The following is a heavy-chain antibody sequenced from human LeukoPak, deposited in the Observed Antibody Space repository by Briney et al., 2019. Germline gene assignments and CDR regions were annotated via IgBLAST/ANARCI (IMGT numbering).Heavy chain of an antibody. CDR1: GGSFSGYH. Sequence: SETLSLTCAVYGGSFSGYHWSWIRQPPGKGLEWIGEINHSGSTNYNPSLKSRVTISVDTSKNQFSLKLSSVTAADTAVYYCARVRGMAVTTAAFFDYWGQGTLVTVSS. D-gene: IGHD4-17*01. CDR3: ARVRGMAVTTAAFFDY. CDR2: INHSGST. V-gene: IGHV4-34*01. J-gene: IGHJ4*02.